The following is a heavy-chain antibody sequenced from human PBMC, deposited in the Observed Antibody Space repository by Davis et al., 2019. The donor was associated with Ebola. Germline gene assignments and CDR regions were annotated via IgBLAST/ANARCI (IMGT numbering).Heavy chain of an antibody. V-gene: IGHV1-46*01. J-gene: IGHJ4*02. CDR2: INPSGSST. CDR3: ARDRSCSSTSCWNDY. CDR1: GYTFTSYY. D-gene: IGHD2-2*01. Sequence: ASVKVSCKASGYTFTSYYMHWVRQAPGQGLEWMGIINPSGSSTSYAQKFQGRVTMTRDTSTSTVYMELSSLRSEGTAVYYCARDRSCSSTSCWNDYWGQGTLVTVSS.